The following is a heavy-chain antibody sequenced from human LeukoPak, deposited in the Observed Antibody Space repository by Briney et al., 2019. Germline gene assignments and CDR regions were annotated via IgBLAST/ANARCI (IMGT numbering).Heavy chain of an antibody. D-gene: IGHD1-1*01. J-gene: IGHJ6*03. V-gene: IGHV3-11*04. CDR1: GFTFSDYY. CDR2: ISSSGSTI. Sequence: GGSLRLSCAASGFTFSDYYMSWIRQAPGKGLEWVSYISSSGSTIYYADSVKGRFTISRDNAENSLYLQMNSLRAEDTAVYYCARDLTTLYYYYYYYMDVWGKGTTVTVSS. CDR3: ARDLTTLYYYYYYYMDV.